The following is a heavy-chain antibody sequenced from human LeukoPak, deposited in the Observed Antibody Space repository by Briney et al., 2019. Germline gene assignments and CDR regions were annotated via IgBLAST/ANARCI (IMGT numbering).Heavy chain of an antibody. D-gene: IGHD3-9*01. CDR1: AFTLTSYN. J-gene: IGHJ4*01. Sequence: GGSLRLSCAPSAFTLTSYNMNWVRQAPGKGLEWVSSISSTSSYIYYADSVKGRFTISRDTAKSALYLQMNSLRAEDTAMYYCGRVTLTGYYAFDFWGQGTLVTVSS. V-gene: IGHV3-21*06. CDR2: ISSTSSYI. CDR3: GRVTLTGYYAFDF.